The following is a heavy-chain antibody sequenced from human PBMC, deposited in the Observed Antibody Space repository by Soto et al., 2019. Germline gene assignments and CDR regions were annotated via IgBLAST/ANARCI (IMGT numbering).Heavy chain of an antibody. Sequence: GGSLRLSCAASGFTFSSYWMSWVRQAPGKGLEWVANIKQDGSEKYYVDSVKGRFTISRDNAKNSLYLQMNSLGAEDTAVYYCARDHTIEYSSSSGYWGQGTLVTVSS. CDR3: ARDHTIEYSSSSGY. V-gene: IGHV3-7*01. CDR2: IKQDGSEK. CDR1: GFTFSSYW. J-gene: IGHJ4*02. D-gene: IGHD6-6*01.